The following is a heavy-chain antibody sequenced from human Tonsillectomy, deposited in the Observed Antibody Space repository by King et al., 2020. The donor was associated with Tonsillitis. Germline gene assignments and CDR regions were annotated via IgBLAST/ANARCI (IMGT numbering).Heavy chain of an antibody. CDR3: TSVPRWSTLYAFDI. CDR2: IRSQAYGGTT. D-gene: IGHD3-3*01. J-gene: IGHJ3*02. V-gene: IGHV3-49*04. Sequence: VQLVESGGGLVQPGRSLRLSCSASGFAFGDFAMTWVRQAPGTGLEWVGCIRSQAYGGTTVYAASVKGRFTISRDESKSIAYLQMNSLKTEDTAVYYCTSVPRWSTLYAFDIWGQGTMVTVSS. CDR1: GFAFGDFA.